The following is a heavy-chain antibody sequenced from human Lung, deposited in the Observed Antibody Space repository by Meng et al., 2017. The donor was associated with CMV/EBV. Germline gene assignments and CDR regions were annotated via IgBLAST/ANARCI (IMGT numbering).Heavy chain of an antibody. CDR1: GFTFSGSD. CDR3: SRHLGLAIDF. Sequence: GGSLKISCAASGFTFSGSDIHWVRQASGKGLEWVGRIRSEPNNHATSYAVSLRSRVTISRDDSKNTAYLQVDSLKTDDTAVYYCSRHLGLAIDFWGQGTLVTVSS. J-gene: IGHJ4*02. CDR2: IRSEPNNHAT. V-gene: IGHV3-73*01.